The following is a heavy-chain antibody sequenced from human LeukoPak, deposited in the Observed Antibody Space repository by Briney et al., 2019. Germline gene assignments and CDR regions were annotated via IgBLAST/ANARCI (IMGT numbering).Heavy chain of an antibody. CDR3: ASERFGESIQFDY. CDR2: INDSGIS. Sequence: SETLPLTCAVYGGSFSGYYWSWIRQPPGKGLEWVGEINDSGISNYNPFLKSRVTISVDTSKNQFSLKLSSVTAAGTAVCYCASERFGESIQFDYWGQGTLVTVSS. CDR1: GGSFSGYY. J-gene: IGHJ4*02. D-gene: IGHD3-10*01. V-gene: IGHV4-34*01.